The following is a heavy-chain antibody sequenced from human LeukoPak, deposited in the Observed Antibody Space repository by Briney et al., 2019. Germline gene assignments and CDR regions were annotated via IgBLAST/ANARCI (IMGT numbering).Heavy chain of an antibody. CDR3: AREAAEYSSSSPLDY. D-gene: IGHD6-6*01. V-gene: IGHV1-69*13. Sequence: SVKVSCKASGGTFSSYAISWVRQAPGQGLEWMGGIIPIFGTANYAQKFQGRVTITADESTSTAYMELSSLRSEDTAVYYCAREAAEYSSSSPLDYWGQGTLVTVSS. CDR1: GGTFSSYA. CDR2: IIPIFGTA. J-gene: IGHJ4*02.